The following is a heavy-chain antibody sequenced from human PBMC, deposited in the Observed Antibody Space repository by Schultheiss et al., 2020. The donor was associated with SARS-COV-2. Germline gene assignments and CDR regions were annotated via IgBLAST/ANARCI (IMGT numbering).Heavy chain of an antibody. V-gene: IGHV3-30*07. CDR1: GFTFSNYA. CDR3: ARAYCSSTSCYGPSREYNWFDP. J-gene: IGHJ5*02. CDR2: ISFDGSNE. Sequence: GGSLRLSCAASGFTFSNYAMHWVRQAPGKGLEWVAVISFDGSNEYYADSVKGRFTISRDNSKNTLYLQMNSLRAEDTAVYYCARAYCSSTSCYGPSREYNWFDPWGQGTLVTVSS. D-gene: IGHD2-2*01.